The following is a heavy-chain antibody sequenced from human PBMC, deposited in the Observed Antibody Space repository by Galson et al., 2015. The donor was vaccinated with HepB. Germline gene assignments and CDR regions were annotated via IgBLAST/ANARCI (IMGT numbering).Heavy chain of an antibody. Sequence: SLRLSCAAPGFTFSSYAMSWVRQAPGKGLEWVSAISGSGGSTYYADSVKGRFTISRDNSKNTLYLQMNSLRAEDTAVYYCAKEQLSITMIVVGAFDIWGQGTMVTVST. V-gene: IGHV3-23*01. CDR2: ISGSGGST. CDR1: GFTFSSYA. D-gene: IGHD3-22*01. J-gene: IGHJ3*02. CDR3: AKEQLSITMIVVGAFDI.